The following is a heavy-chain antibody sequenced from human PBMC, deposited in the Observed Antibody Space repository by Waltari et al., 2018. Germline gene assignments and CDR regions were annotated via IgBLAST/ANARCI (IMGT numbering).Heavy chain of an antibody. CDR1: GGSISSYY. V-gene: IGHV4-59*01. CDR3: ARAPGVRVGFDF. CDR2: IHYSGST. J-gene: IGHJ4*02. Sequence: QVQLQESGPGLVKPSETLSLTCTVSGGSISSYYWSWIRQPPGKGLEWIGYIHYSGSTNYNPSLKSRGTMSIDTSKNQFSLELSSVTAADTAVYYCARAPGVRVGFDFWGQGTLVTVSS. D-gene: IGHD3-22*01.